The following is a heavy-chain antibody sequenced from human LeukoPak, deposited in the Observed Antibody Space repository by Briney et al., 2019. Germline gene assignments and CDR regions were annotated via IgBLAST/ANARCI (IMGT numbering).Heavy chain of an antibody. CDR3: TYYESARGH. D-gene: IGHD3-10*01. V-gene: IGHV3-74*01. J-gene: IGHJ4*02. CDR1: GFTFSSYW. Sequence: GGSLRLSCAASGFTFSSYWMHWVRQAPGKGLEWVSHINNDASRTDYADSVKGRFTISRDNAKNTLYLRMNSLRAEDTAVYYCTYYESARGHWGQGTLVTVSS. CDR2: INNDASRT.